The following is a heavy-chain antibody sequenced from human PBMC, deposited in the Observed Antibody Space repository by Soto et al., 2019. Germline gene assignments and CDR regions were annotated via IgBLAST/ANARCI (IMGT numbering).Heavy chain of an antibody. Sequence: EVQLVESGGGLVQPGGSLRLSCAASGFTFSSSWMSWVRQAPGQGLDWVASIKQDGSEKYYVDSVKGRFTISRDNAKNSLYLQMNSVRAEDTAEYYCARGTNGAFDIWGQGTMVIVSS. CDR2: IKQDGSEK. CDR3: ARGTNGAFDI. V-gene: IGHV3-7*04. CDR1: GFTFSSSW. J-gene: IGHJ3*02.